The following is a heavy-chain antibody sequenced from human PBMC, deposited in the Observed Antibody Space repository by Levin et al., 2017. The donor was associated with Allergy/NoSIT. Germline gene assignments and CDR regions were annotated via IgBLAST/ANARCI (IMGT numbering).Heavy chain of an antibody. CDR1: GFTFSNYA. CDR3: AKGPNSGYDYYFDY. D-gene: IGHD3-22*01. CDR2: ISANGRST. J-gene: IGHJ4*02. V-gene: IGHV3-23*01. Sequence: GESLKISCAASGFTFSNYAMNWVRQAPGKGLEWVSSISANGRSTYYPDSVKGRFTISRDNSKNTLFLQMTSLRTEDTAVYYCAKGPNSGYDYYFDYWGQGTLVTVSS.